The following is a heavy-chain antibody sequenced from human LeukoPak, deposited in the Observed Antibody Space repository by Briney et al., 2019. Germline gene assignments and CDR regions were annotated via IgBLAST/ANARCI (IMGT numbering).Heavy chain of an antibody. D-gene: IGHD2-8*01. CDR3: ARNRMKTWFDP. CDR1: GYTFTSYD. CDR2: MNPNSGNT. V-gene: IGHV1-8*03. Sequence: ASVKVSCKASGYTFTSYDINWVRQATGQGLEWMGWMNPNSGNTGYAQKFQGRVTITRNTSISTAYMELSSLRSEDTAVYYCARNRMKTWFDPWGQGTLVTASS. J-gene: IGHJ5*02.